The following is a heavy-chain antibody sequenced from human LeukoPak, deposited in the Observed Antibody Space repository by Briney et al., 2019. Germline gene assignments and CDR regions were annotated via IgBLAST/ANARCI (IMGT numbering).Heavy chain of an antibody. CDR2: VSGSGQRI. CDR3: ATITGILPGYYWDDASDI. D-gene: IGHD3-9*01. V-gene: IGHV3-23*01. Sequence: GGSLRLTCAASGLSFSTYAMNWVRQAPGKGLEWVSVVSGSGQRIYYADSVKGRFTISRDNSKNTLYLQMNSLRAEDTALYYCATITGILPGYYWDDASDIWGQGTMVTVSS. CDR1: GLSFSTYA. J-gene: IGHJ3*02.